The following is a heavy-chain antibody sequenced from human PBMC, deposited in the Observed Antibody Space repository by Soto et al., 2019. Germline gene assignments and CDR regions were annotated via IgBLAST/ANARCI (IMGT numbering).Heavy chain of an antibody. J-gene: IGHJ5*02. D-gene: IGHD3-9*01. V-gene: IGHV4-4*02. CDR1: GGSISSSNW. CDR2: IYHSGST. Sequence: QVQLQESGPGLVKPSGTLSLTCAVSGGSISSSNWWCWVRQPPGKRLEWIGEIYHSGSTNYNPSLKSRVTISVDKSKTQFSLKLSSVTAADTAVYYCARGAYDILTGYYLSSWGQGTLVTVSS. CDR3: ARGAYDILTGYYLSS.